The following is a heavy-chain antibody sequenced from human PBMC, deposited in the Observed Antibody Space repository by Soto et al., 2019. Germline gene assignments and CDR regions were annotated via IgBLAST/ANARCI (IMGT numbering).Heavy chain of an antibody. V-gene: IGHV3-30*18. CDR1: GFTFSSYG. CDR3: AKGHHIVVVPAAGIDY. J-gene: IGHJ4*02. D-gene: IGHD2-2*01. CDR2: ISYDGSNK. Sequence: PGGSLRLSCAASGFTFSSYGMHWVRQAPGKGLEWVAVISYDGSNKYYADSVKGRFTISRDNSKNTLYLQMNSLRAEDTAVYYCAKGHHIVVVPAAGIDYWGQGTLVTVSS.